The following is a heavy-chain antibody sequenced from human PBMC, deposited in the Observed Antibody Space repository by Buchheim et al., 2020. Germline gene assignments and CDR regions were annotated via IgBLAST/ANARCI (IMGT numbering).Heavy chain of an antibody. CDR2: TYYRGST. CDR3: AEETYYYDSSGYRPFWFDP. V-gene: IGHV4-59*01. D-gene: IGHD3-22*01. CDR1: GGSISSYY. Sequence: QVQLQESGPGLVKPSETLSLTCTVSGGSISSYYWSWIRQPPGKGLEWIGYTYYRGSTNYNPSLKSRVTISVDTSKNQFSLKLSSMTAADTAVYYCAEETYYYDSSGYRPFWFDPWGQGTL. J-gene: IGHJ5*02.